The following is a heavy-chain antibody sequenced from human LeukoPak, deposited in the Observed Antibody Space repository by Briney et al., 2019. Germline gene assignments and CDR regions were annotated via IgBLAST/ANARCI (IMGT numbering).Heavy chain of an antibody. D-gene: IGHD2-21*02. CDR1: GYTFTCYY. J-gene: IGHJ3*02. CDR2: INPNSGGT. Sequence: ASVKVSCKASGYTFTCYYMHWVRQAPGQGLEWMGWINPNSGGTNYAQKFQGRVTMTRDTSISTAYMELSRLRSDDTAVYYCARDGLYCGGDCYWSSGDAFDIWGQGTMVTVSS. V-gene: IGHV1-2*02. CDR3: ARDGLYCGGDCYWSSGDAFDI.